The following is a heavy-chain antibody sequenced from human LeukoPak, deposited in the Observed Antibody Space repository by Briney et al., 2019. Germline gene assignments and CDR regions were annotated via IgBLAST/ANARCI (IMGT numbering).Heavy chain of an antibody. D-gene: IGHD2-2*01. CDR2: IYPPGGN. V-gene: IGHV4-4*02. CDR3: ARKGYCSSTSCYHFDY. CDR1: GASISTSHW. Sequence: SETLSLTCDVSGASISTSHWWSWVRQTPGKGLEWIGDIYPPGGNNYTPSLKSRVYISLDRSKNQISLKLTSVTAADTAVYYCARKGYCSSTSCYHFDYWGQGTLVTVSS. J-gene: IGHJ4*02.